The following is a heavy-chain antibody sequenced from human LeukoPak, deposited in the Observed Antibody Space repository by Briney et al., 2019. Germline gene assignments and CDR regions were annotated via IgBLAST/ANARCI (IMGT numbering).Heavy chain of an antibody. D-gene: IGHD6-25*01. Sequence: GASVKVSCKASGYTFTSYDINWVRQATGQGLEWMGWMSPNSGNTGYAQKFQGRVTMTRNTSISTAYMELSSLRSEDTAVYYCARAQAPPARTGYGMDVWGQGTTVTVSS. J-gene: IGHJ6*02. CDR1: GYTFTSYD. CDR3: ARAQAPPARTGYGMDV. CDR2: MSPNSGNT. V-gene: IGHV1-8*01.